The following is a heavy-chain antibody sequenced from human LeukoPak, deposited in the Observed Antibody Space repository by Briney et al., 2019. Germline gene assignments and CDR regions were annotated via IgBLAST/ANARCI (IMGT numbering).Heavy chain of an antibody. CDR3: SRGYVGGNSRHAFDI. CDR1: GGTFSSYT. V-gene: IGHV1-69*02. CDR2: IIPILGIA. D-gene: IGHD4-23*01. J-gene: IGHJ3*02. Sequence: ASVKVSCKASGGTFSSYTISWVRQAPGQGLEWMGMIIPILGIANYAQKFQGRVTITADKSTSTAYMELSSLRSEDTAVYYCSRGYVGGNSRHAFDIWGQGTMVTVSS.